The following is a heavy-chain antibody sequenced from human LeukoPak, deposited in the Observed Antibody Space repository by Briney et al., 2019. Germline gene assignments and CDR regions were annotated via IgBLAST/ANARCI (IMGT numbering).Heavy chain of an antibody. V-gene: IGHV1-8*01. CDR3: ARGGTAIPFYYYYGMDV. CDR1: GYTFTSYD. J-gene: IGHJ6*02. CDR2: MNPNSGNT. Sequence: ASVKVSCKASGYTFTSYDINWVRQATGQGLEWMGWMNPNSGNTGYAQKFQGRVTMTRNTSISTAYMELSSLRSEDTAVYYCARGGTAIPFYYYYGMDVWGQGTTVTVSS. D-gene: IGHD5-18*01.